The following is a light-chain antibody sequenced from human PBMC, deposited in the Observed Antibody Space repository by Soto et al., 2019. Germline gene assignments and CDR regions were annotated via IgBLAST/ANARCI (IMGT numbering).Light chain of an antibody. J-gene: IGLJ3*02. CDR3: QSYDTALRAWV. Sequence: QSVLTQPPSVSGAPGQGVTISCTGSSSNIGATYDVHWYQQLPGAAPKLLNFVNTKRPSGVPDRFSGSNSGPSASLPITGFQADDEVNNSVQSYDTALRAWVFAGGTK. V-gene: IGLV1-40*01. CDR1: SSNIGATYD. CDR2: VNT.